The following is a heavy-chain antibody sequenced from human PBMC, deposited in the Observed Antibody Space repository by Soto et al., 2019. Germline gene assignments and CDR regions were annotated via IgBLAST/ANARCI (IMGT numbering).Heavy chain of an antibody. CDR3: ARSIHGDARALGGVLDL. J-gene: IGHJ2*01. CDR1: GFSFRSHG. V-gene: IGHV3-33*01. Sequence: QVQLVESGGGVVQPGMSLRLSCAASGFSFRSHGMHWVRQAPGKGLEWVAVIWNDGSKKYYGDSVKGRVTISRDDSKDTLYLEVNDLRAEDTAVYHCARSIHGDARALGGVLDLWAVAACSLSPQ. D-gene: IGHD2-15*01. CDR2: IWNDGSKK.